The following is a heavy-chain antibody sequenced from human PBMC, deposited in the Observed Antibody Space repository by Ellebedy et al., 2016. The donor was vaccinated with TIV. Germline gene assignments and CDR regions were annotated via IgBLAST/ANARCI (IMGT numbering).Heavy chain of an antibody. J-gene: IGHJ6*02. Sequence: SETLSLXXTVSGGSISSYYWSWIRQPPGKGLEWIGYIYYSGSTNYNPSLKSRVTISVDTSKNQFSLKLSSVTAADTAVYYCARQEDDYGDSLAPGGMDVWGQGTTVTVSS. CDR3: ARQEDDYGDSLAPGGMDV. V-gene: IGHV4-59*08. CDR2: IYYSGST. D-gene: IGHD4-17*01. CDR1: GGSISSYY.